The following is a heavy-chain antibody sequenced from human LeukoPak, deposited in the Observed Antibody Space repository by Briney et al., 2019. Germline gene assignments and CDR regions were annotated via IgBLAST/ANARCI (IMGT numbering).Heavy chain of an antibody. D-gene: IGHD3-22*01. CDR3: AREGSSGYIAFDAFDI. V-gene: IGHV4-39*07. J-gene: IGHJ3*02. Sequence: PSETLSLTCTVSGGSISSSSYYWGWIRQPPGKGLEWIGSIYYSGSTYYNPSLKSRVTISVDTSKNQFSLKLSSVTAADTAVHYCAREGSSGYIAFDAFDIWGQGTMVTVSS. CDR1: GGSISSSSYY. CDR2: IYYSGST.